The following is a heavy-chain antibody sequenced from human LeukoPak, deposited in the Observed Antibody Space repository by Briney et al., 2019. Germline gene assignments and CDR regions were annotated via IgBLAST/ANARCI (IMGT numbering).Heavy chain of an antibody. CDR2: IRFDGSHK. Sequence: GGSLRLSCAASGFTFSNYGMHWVRQAPGKGLEWVALIRFDGSHKYYADSVKGRFTISRDNSKSTVYLQMNSLRAEDTAVYYCSKDLTSDFGGDFDPWGPGTLVTVSS. J-gene: IGHJ5*02. CDR3: SKDLTSDFGGDFDP. D-gene: IGHD3-10*01. V-gene: IGHV3-30*02. CDR1: GFTFSNYG.